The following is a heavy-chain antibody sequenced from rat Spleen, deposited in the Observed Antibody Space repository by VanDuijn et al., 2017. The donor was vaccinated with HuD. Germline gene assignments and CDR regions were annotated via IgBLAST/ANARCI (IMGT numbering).Heavy chain of an antibody. D-gene: IGHD1-9*01. V-gene: IGHV5-25*01. CDR2: ISTSGSRT. CDR1: GFTFSNYY. J-gene: IGHJ2*01. Sequence: EVQLVESGGGLVQPGRSLKLSCAASGFTFSNYYMAWVRQAPKKGMEWVATISTSGSRTYYPDSVKGRFTISRDNAKSNLYLQRNSLTSEDTDTYYCSSIHTMGITPPDYWGQGVMVTVSS. CDR3: SSIHTMGITPPDY.